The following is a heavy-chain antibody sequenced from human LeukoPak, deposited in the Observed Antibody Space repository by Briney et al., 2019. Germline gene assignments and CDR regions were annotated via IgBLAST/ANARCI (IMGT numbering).Heavy chain of an antibody. CDR3: ARVGGYPPYYYYGMDV. V-gene: IGHV3-33*01. D-gene: IGHD1-26*01. CDR2: IWYDGSNK. Sequence: PGRSLRLSCAASGFTFSSYGMHWVRQAPGKGLEWVAVIWYDGSNKYYADSVKGRFTISRDNSKNTLYLQMNSLRAEDTAVYYCARVGGYPPYYYYGMDVWGQGTTVTVSS. J-gene: IGHJ6*02. CDR1: GFTFSSYG.